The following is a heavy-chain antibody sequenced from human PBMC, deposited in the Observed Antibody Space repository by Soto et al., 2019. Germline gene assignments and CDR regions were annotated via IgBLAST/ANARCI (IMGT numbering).Heavy chain of an antibody. J-gene: IGHJ5*02. D-gene: IGHD3-22*01. CDR2: IYYSGST. Sequence: SETLSLTCTVSGGSVSSGSYYWSWIRQPPGKGLEWIGYIYYSGSTNYNPSLKSRVTISVDTSKNQFSLKLSSVTAADTAMYYCARKGDYYDSSGYYLWGQGTLVTVSS. CDR3: ARKGDYYDSSGYYL. CDR1: GGSVSSGSYY. V-gene: IGHV4-61*01.